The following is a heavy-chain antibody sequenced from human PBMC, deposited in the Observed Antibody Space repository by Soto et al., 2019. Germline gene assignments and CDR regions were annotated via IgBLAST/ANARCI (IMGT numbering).Heavy chain of an antibody. CDR1: GFTLSSYS. CDR3: ARGLPRYCSGGSCYLDSS. CDR2: VSGSGSTI. V-gene: IGHV3-48*02. Sequence: PRGSLRLSCTASGFTLSSYSMNWVRQDPGKGLEWVSYVSGSGSTIYYADSVKGRFTISRDNAKSSLFLQMNSLRDEDTAVYYCARGLPRYCSGGSCYLDSSWGQGTLVTVSS. D-gene: IGHD2-15*01. J-gene: IGHJ4*02.